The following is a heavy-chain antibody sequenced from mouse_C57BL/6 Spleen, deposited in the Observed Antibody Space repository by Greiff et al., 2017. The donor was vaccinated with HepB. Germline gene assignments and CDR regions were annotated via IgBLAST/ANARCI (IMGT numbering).Heavy chain of an antibody. V-gene: IGHV10-1*01. CDR3: VRRGDYDVGYAMDY. CDR1: GFSFNTYA. Sequence: DVMLVESGGGLVQPKGSLKLSCAASGFSFNTYAMNWVRQAPGKGLEWVARIRSKSNNYATYYADSVKDRFTISRDDSESMLYLQMNNLKTEDTAMYYCVRRGDYDVGYAMDYWGQGTSVTVSS. CDR2: IRSKSNNYAT. J-gene: IGHJ4*01. D-gene: IGHD2-4*01.